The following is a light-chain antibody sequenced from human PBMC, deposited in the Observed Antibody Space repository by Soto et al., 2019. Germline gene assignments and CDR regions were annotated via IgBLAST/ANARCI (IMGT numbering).Light chain of an antibody. CDR2: GVN. J-gene: IGLJ3*02. CDR1: SSDVGSYNL. Sequence: QSALTQPASVSGSPGQSITISCTGTSSDVGSYNLVSWYQQPPGKAPKLMIYGVNKRPSGVSNRFSGSKSGNTASLTISGLQAEDEADYYCCSYAGSSTSVFGGGTKVTVL. V-gene: IGLV2-23*02. CDR3: CSYAGSSTSV.